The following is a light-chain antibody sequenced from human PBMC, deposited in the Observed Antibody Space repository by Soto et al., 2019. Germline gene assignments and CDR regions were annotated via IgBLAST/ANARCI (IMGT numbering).Light chain of an antibody. CDR2: GAS. J-gene: IGKJ2*01. V-gene: IGKV3-20*01. CDR1: QSVSSSS. CDR3: QQYGGSPLVT. Sequence: EIVLTQSPGTLSLSPGERATLSCRASQSVSSSSLGWYQQKPGQAPRLLVYGASSRATGIPDRFSGSGSGTDFTLTISRLEPEDFAVYYCQQYGGSPLVTFGQGTKLEIK.